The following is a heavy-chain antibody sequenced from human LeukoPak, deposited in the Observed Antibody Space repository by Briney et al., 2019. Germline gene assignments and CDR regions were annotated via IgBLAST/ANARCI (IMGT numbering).Heavy chain of an antibody. D-gene: IGHD3-9*01. CDR1: GGSISSYY. CDR2: IYYSGST. J-gene: IGHJ3*02. CDR3: ARNNYDILTGYYNEAFDI. V-gene: IGHV4-59*01. Sequence: PSETLSLTCTVSGGSISSYYWSWIRQPPGKGLEWIGYIYYSGSTNYNPSLKSRVTISVDTSKNQFSLKLTSVTAADTAVYYCARNNYDILTGYYNEAFDIWGQGTMATVSS.